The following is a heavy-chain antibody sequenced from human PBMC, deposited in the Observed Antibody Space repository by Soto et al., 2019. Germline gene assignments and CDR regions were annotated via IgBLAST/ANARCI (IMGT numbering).Heavy chain of an antibody. V-gene: IGHV2-5*01. CDR3: ANLNTRGYYFDY. CDR2: VYWNDAK. CDR1: GFSLSTSQVG. J-gene: IGHJ4*02. Sequence: GSGPPLVNPTQTLTLTCTFSGFSLSTSQVGVGWIRQPPGKALEWLAHVYWNDAKYYSLSLKTRLTITKDTSKNQVVLTMTNMDPVHTAPYPCANLNTRGYYFDYWGQGALVTVYS.